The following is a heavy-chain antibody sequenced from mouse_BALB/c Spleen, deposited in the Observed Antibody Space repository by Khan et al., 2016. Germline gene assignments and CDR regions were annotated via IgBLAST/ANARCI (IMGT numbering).Heavy chain of an antibody. CDR2: INTETGEP. D-gene: IGHD1-2*01. CDR3: GTARPTWFAY. V-gene: IGHV9-2-1*01. J-gene: IGHJ3*01. CDR1: GYTFTDYS. Sequence: QIQLVQSGPELKKPGETVKISCKASGYTFTDYSMHWVKQAPGKGLKWMGWINTETGEPTYADDFKGRFAFSLETSASTAYLQINNLKNEDTATYFCGTARPTWFAYWGHGTLVTVSA.